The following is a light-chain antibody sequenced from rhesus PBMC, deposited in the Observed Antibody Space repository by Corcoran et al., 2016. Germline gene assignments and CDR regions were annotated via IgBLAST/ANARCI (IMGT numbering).Light chain of an antibody. CDR3: SSYEGSNNFV. J-gene: IGLJ6*01. CDR2: EVR. Sequence: QAALTQPRSVSGSPGQSVTISCTGTSSDIGGYNYVSWYQQHPGTAPKLMIYEVRKRPSGVSDRFSGSKSDNTASLTISGLQAEDEDDYYCSSYEGSNNFVFGSGTKLTVL. CDR1: SSDIGGYNY. V-gene: IGLV2-32*02.